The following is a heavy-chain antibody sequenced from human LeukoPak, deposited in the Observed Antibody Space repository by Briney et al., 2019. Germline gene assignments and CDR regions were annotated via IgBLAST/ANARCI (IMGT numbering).Heavy chain of an antibody. CDR1: GGSISSYY. D-gene: IGHD1-1*01. Sequence: SETLSLTCTVSGGSISSYYWSWIRQPPGKGLEWIGYLYYSGSANYNPSLESRVTISVDTSKNQFSLRLSSVTAADTAVYYCARGNYLFGVDVWGQGTTVTDSS. CDR3: ARGNYLFGVDV. CDR2: LYYSGSA. V-gene: IGHV4-59*01. J-gene: IGHJ6*02.